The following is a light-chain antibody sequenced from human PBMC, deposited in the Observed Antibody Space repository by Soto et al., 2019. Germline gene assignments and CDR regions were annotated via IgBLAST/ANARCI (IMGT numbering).Light chain of an antibody. CDR3: SSYTSSSTYV. Sequence: HCVLTQPASVSGSPGQSITISCTGTSSDVGGYNYVSWYQQHPGKAPKLMIYEVSNRPSGVSNRFSGSKSGNTASLTISGLQAEDEADYYCSSYTSSSTYVFGTGTKVNVL. CDR1: SSDVGGYNY. J-gene: IGLJ1*01. CDR2: EVS. V-gene: IGLV2-14*01.